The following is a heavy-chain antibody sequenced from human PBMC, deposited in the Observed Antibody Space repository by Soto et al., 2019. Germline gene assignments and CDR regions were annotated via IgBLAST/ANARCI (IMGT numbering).Heavy chain of an antibody. Sequence: TRSLTCTVYGGSIRSVDHWWSWVRQPPGKGLEWLGYIHAGVTTYVTPSLKSRLTMAVDTSRNQFSLKLNSVTATGTAVYFCAIYAVDKRCSDGWGKGTMVTVSA. CDR3: AIYAVDKRCSDG. J-gene: IGHJ6*04. V-gene: IGHV4-30-4*01. D-gene: IGHD5-12*01. CDR2: IHAGVTT. CDR1: GGSIRSVDHW.